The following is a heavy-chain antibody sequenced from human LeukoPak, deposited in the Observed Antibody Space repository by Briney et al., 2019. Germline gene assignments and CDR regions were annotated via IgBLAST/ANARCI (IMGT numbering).Heavy chain of an antibody. V-gene: IGHV3-23*01. CDR3: AKQLGYCSDGSCYFPY. J-gene: IGHJ4*02. Sequence: PGRSLRLSCAVSGFTFSSSAMSWVRQAPGKGLEWVSAISNNGGYTYYADSVQGRFTISRDNSKSTLCLQMNSLRAEDTAVYYCAKQLGYCSDGSCYFPYWGQGTLVTVSS. CDR2: ISNNGGYT. D-gene: IGHD2-15*01. CDR1: GFTFSSSA.